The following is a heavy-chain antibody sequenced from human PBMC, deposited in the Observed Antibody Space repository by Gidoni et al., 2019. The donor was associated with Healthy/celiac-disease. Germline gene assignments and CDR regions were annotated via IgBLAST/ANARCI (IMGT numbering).Heavy chain of an antibody. J-gene: IGHJ4*02. CDR1: GYTFTSYY. CDR3: AREGGYSYGFYSGVATGLPLGGK. V-gene: IGHV1-46*01. CDR2: INPSGGST. Sequence: VSCKASGYTFTSYYMHWVRQAPGQGHEWMGIINPSGGSTSYAQKFQGRVTMTRDTSTSTVYMELSSLRSEDTAVYYCAREGGYSYGFYSGVATGLPLGGKWGQGTLFTVSS. D-gene: IGHD5-18*01.